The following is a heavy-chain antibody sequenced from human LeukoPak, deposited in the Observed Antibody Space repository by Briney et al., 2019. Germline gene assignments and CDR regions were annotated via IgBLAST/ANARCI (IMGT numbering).Heavy chain of an antibody. CDR1: GGTFSSYA. J-gene: IGHJ4*02. CDR2: IIPILGIA. D-gene: IGHD3-22*01. Sequence: GASVKVSCKASGGTFSSYAISWVRQAPGQGLEWMGRIIPILGIANYAQKFQGRVTITADKSTSTAYMELSSLRSEDTAVYYCASKNPYDSSGCYPGDYWGQGTLVTVSA. CDR3: ASKNPYDSSGCYPGDY. V-gene: IGHV1-69*04.